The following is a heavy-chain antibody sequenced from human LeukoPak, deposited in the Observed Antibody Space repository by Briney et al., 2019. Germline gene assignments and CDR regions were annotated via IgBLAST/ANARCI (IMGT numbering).Heavy chain of an antibody. Sequence: GASVKVSCKASGYTFTSYYMHWVRQAPGQGLEWMGIINPSGGSTSYAQKFQGRVTMTRDTSTSTVYMELSSLRSEDTAVYYCARAVTELEKNNWFDPWGQGTLVTVSS. CDR1: GYTFTSYY. CDR2: INPSGGST. CDR3: ARAVTELEKNNWFDP. J-gene: IGHJ5*02. D-gene: IGHD1-7*01. V-gene: IGHV1-46*01.